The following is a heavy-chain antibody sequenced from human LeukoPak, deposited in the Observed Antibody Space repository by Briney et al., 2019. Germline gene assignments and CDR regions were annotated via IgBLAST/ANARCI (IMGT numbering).Heavy chain of an antibody. J-gene: IGHJ6*02. V-gene: IGHV4-59*01. Sequence: SETLSLTCTVSGGSISSYYWSWIRQPPGKGLEWIGYIYYSGSTNYNPSLKSRVTISVDTSKNQFSLKLSSVTAADTAVYYCAREGEDGYNLGDYYYGRDVWGQGTTVTVSS. CDR3: AREGEDGYNLGDYYYGRDV. CDR2: IYYSGST. D-gene: IGHD5-24*01. CDR1: GGSISSYY.